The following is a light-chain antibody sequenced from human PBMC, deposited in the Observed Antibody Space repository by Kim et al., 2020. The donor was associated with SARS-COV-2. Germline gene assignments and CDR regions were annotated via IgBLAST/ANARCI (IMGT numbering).Light chain of an antibody. CDR1: KLGDKY. CDR2: QDS. V-gene: IGLV3-1*01. Sequence: SYELTQQPSVSVSPGQTASITCSGDKLGDKYACWYQQKPGQSPVLVIYQDSKRPSGIPERFSGSNSGNTATLTISGTQAMDEADYYCQAWDSSTHVVFGG. J-gene: IGLJ2*01. CDR3: QAWDSSTHVV.